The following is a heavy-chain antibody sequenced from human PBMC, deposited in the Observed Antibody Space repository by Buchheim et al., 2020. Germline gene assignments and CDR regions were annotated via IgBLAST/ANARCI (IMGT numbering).Heavy chain of an antibody. CDR2: MTGSGGTT. CDR3: AKSRIDTGGSEWFDP. V-gene: IGHV3-23*01. CDR1: GFTFSMYA. J-gene: IGHJ5*02. D-gene: IGHD1-14*01. Sequence: VQVLESGGGLVQPGGSLRLSCAGSGFTFSMYAMTWVRQAPGKGLEWVSSMTGSGGTTYYADSVKGRFTISRANPTNIVYLQMNSLRVEDTAVYYCAKSRIDTGGSEWFDPWGQGTL.